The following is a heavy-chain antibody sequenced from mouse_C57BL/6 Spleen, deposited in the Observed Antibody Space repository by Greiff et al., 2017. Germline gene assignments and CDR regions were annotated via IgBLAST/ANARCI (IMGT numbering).Heavy chain of an antibody. CDR1: GFTFSDYG. J-gene: IGHJ3*01. CDR3: ARTNWDGGFAY. V-gene: IGHV5-17*01. Sequence: DVKLVESGGGLVKPGGSLKLSCAASGFTFSDYGMHWVRQAPEKGLEWVAYISSGSSTIYYADTVKGRFTISRDNAKNTLFLQMTSLRSEDTAMYYCARTNWDGGFAYWGQGTLVTVSA. D-gene: IGHD4-1*01. CDR2: ISSGSSTI.